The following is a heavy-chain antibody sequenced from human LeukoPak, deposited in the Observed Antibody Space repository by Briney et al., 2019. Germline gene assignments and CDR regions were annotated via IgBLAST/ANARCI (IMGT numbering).Heavy chain of an antibody. CDR3: ARESIAVAGTVH. CDR1: GFTFSDYY. V-gene: IGHV3-11*01. Sequence: GSLRLSCAASGFTFSDYYMSWIRQAPGKGLEWVSYISSSGSTIYYADSVKGRFTISRDNAKTSLYLQMNSLRAEDTAVYYCARESIAVAGTVHWGQGTLVTVSS. D-gene: IGHD6-19*01. CDR2: ISSSGSTI. J-gene: IGHJ4*02.